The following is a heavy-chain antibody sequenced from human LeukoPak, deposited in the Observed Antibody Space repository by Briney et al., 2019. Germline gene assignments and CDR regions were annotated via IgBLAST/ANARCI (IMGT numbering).Heavy chain of an antibody. CDR1: GGSISSYY. CDR3: ARGRKGIEAGQLDY. Sequence: SETLSLTCTVSGGSISSYYWSWIRQPAGTGLGWIWRIYTSGSTNYNPSLKSRVTMSVDTSKNQFSLKLSSVTGADTAVYYCARGRKGIEAGQLDYWGQGTLVTVSS. V-gene: IGHV4-4*07. CDR2: IYTSGST. J-gene: IGHJ4*02. D-gene: IGHD6-19*01.